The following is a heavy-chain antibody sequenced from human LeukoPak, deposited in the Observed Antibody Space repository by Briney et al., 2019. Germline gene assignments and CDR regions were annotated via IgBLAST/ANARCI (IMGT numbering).Heavy chain of an antibody. CDR1: GGSISSYY. D-gene: IGHD3-9*01. Sequence: SETLSLTRTVSGGSISSYYWSWIRQPAGKGLEWIGRIYTSGSTNYNPSLKSRVTMSVDTSKNQFSLKLSSVTAADTAVYYCAREGRRYYDILTGYYAAGYFDYWGQGTLVTVSS. J-gene: IGHJ4*02. CDR2: IYTSGST. CDR3: AREGRRYYDILTGYYAAGYFDY. V-gene: IGHV4-4*07.